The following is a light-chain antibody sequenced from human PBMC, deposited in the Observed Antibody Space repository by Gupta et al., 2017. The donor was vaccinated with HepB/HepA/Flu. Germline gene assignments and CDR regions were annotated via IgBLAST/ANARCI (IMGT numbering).Light chain of an antibody. CDR3: SSYTSSSTLYV. V-gene: IGLV2-14*03. CDR2: DVS. CDR1: SSEVVGYNY. J-gene: IGLJ1*01. Sequence: QSALSQPASVTGYPGQSITISCTGTSSEVVGYNYVSWYQQHPGKAPKLMIYDVSNRPSGVSNRFSGSKSGNTASLTISWLQADDEADYYCSSYTSSSTLYVFGTGTKFTVL.